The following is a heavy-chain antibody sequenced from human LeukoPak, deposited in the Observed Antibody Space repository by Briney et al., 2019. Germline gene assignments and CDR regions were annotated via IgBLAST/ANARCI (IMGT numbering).Heavy chain of an antibody. V-gene: IGHV1-24*01. CDR2: FDPEDGET. CDR3: ATDGYCSGGSCYRSYYCGMDV. CDR1: GYTLTQLS. Sequence: ASVKVSCKVSGYTLTQLSMHWVRQAPGKGLEGMGGFDPEDGETIYAQKFQGRVTMTEDTSTDTAYMELSSLRSEDTAVYYCATDGYCSGGSCYRSYYCGMDVWGKGTTVTVSS. D-gene: IGHD2-15*01. J-gene: IGHJ6*04.